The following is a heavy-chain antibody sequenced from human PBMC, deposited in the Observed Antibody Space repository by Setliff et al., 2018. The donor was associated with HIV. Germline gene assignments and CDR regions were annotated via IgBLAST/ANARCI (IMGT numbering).Heavy chain of an antibody. J-gene: IGHJ4*02. CDR2: INAGNGNT. D-gene: IGHD6-13*01. CDR1: GYTFTSYV. Sequence: GASVKVSCKASGYTFTSYVMHWVRQAPGQRLEWMGWINAGNGNTKYSQKFQGRVTFTRDTSASTAYMELSSLRSEDTAVYYCAREGNSSPFDYWGQGTLVTVSS. V-gene: IGHV1-3*01. CDR3: AREGNSSPFDY.